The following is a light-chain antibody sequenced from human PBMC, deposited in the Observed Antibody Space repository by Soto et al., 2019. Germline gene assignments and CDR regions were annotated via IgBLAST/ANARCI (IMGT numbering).Light chain of an antibody. Sequence: QSALTQPASVSGSPGQSITISCTGTSSDVGGYNYVSWYQQHPGKAPKLMIYDVSNRPSGVSNRFSGSKSGSTASLSISGLQAEDEADYYCSSYTSSNTRVVFGGGTKVTVL. CDR3: SSYTSSNTRVV. V-gene: IGLV2-14*01. CDR2: DVS. J-gene: IGLJ2*01. CDR1: SSDVGGYNY.